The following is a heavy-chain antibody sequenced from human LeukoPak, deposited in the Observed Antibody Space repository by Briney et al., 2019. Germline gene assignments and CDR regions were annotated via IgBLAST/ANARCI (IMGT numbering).Heavy chain of an antibody. D-gene: IGHD6-19*01. CDR1: GFTFNNYW. CDR2: IKQDGSEK. V-gene: IGHV3-7*01. Sequence: PGGSLRLSCAASGFTFNNYWMSWVRQAPGKGLEWVANIKQDGSEKYYVDSVKGRFTISRDNAKNSLYLQMNSLRAEDTAVYYCASRIAVAGGFFDYWGQGTLVTISS. CDR3: ASRIAVAGGFFDY. J-gene: IGHJ4*02.